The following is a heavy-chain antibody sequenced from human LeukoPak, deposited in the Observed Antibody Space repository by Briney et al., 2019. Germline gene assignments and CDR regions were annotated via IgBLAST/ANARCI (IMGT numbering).Heavy chain of an antibody. Sequence: PSETLSLTCAVYGGSFSGYYWSWIRQPPGKGLEWIGEINHSGSTNYNPSLKSRVTISVDTSKNQFSLKLSSVTAADTAVYYCARRALYGSGRYYYYMDVWGKGTTVTVSS. CDR3: ARRALYGSGRYYYYMDV. J-gene: IGHJ6*03. D-gene: IGHD3-10*01. V-gene: IGHV4-34*01. CDR1: GGSFSGYY. CDR2: INHSGST.